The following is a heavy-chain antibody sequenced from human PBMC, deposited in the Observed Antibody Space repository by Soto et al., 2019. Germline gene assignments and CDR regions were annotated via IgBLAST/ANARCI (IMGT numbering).Heavy chain of an antibody. CDR2: VSGSGGST. CDR3: AKCDGDYRYYYYGMDV. J-gene: IGHJ6*02. V-gene: IGHV3-23*01. D-gene: IGHD4-17*01. CDR1: GFAFSIYA. Sequence: EVQLLESGGGLVQPGGSLRLSCAASGFAFSIYAMSWVRQAPGEGLEWGASVSGSGGSTYSADSVKGRFTISRDNSKIMVYLQMNSLRAEDSAIYYCAKCDGDYRYYYYGMDVWGQGTTVTVSS.